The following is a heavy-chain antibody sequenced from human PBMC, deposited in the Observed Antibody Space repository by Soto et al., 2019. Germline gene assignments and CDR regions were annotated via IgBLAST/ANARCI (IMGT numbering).Heavy chain of an antibody. CDR3: ARGCTTSDTTFDY. Sequence: QLQLQESGPGLVKPSETLSLTCTVSGGSISNSDYYWTWIRQPPGKGLEWIGSIYNDGITYYNPSLTSRLAIAVHTSKNQFSLNLSSVTAADTAVYYCARGCTTSDTTFDYWGQGTLVTVSS. CDR1: GGSISNSDYY. D-gene: IGHD2-2*01. J-gene: IGHJ4*02. CDR2: IYNDGIT. V-gene: IGHV4-39*01.